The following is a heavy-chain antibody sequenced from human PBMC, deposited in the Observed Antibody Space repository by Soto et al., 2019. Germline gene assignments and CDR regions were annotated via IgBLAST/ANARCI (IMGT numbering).Heavy chain of an antibody. CDR2: IIPIFGTA. D-gene: IGHD4-4*01. J-gene: IGHJ6*02. V-gene: IGHV1-69*13. CDR3: ASYSNRPSYYYYGMDV. CDR1: GGTFSSYA. Sequence: GASVKVSCKASGGTFSSYAISWVRQAPGQGLEWMGGIIPIFGTANYAQKFQGRVTITADESTSTAYMELSSLRSEDTAVYYCASYSNRPSYYYYGMDVWGQGTTVTVSS.